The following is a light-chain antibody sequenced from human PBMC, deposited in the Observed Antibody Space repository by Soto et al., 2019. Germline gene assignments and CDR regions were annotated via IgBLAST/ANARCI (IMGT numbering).Light chain of an antibody. CDR2: TNN. CDR1: SSNIGNNS. CDR3: AAWDDSLSGRV. J-gene: IGLJ3*02. V-gene: IGLV1-47*02. Sequence: QSVLTQPPSASGTPGQRVTISCSGSSSNIGNNSVNWYQQLPGTAPKLLIYTNNRRPSGVPDRFSGSKSGTSASLAISGLRSDDEAGYYCAAWDDSLSGRVFGGGTKLTVL.